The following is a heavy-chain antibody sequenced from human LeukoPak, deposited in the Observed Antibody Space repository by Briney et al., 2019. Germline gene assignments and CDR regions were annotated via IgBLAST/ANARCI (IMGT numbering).Heavy chain of an antibody. D-gene: IGHD1-1*01. Sequence: AVKVSCKASGGTFSSYAISWVRQPPGQGLEWMGGIIPIFGTANYAQKFQGRVTITADESMSTAYMELSSLRSEDTAVYYCASGGFNWYMDVWGKGKTVTVSS. V-gene: IGHV1-69*13. J-gene: IGHJ6*03. CDR1: GGTFSSYA. CDR3: ASGGFNWYMDV. CDR2: IIPIFGTA.